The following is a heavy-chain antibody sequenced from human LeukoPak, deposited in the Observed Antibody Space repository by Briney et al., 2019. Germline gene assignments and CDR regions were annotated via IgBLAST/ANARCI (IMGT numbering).Heavy chain of an antibody. CDR3: ARAAAGRRYNWFDL. Sequence: ASVKVSCKASGYTFTSYDINWVRQATGQGLEWMGWVNPNSGNTGYAQKFQGRVTMTRNTSISTAYMELSSLRSEDTAVYYCARAAAGRRYNWFDLWGQGTLVTVSS. CDR2: VNPNSGNT. D-gene: IGHD6-13*01. J-gene: IGHJ5*02. CDR1: GYTFTSYD. V-gene: IGHV1-8*01.